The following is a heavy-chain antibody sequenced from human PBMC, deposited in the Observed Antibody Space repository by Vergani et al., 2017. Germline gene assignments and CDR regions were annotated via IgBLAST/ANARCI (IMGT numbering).Heavy chain of an antibody. CDR1: GFTFNHYA. CDR2: ISGSGGST. J-gene: IGHJ6*02. Sequence: EVQLLESGGDLVQPGGSLRLSCAASGFTFNHYAMNWVRQAPGKGLEWVSGISGSGGSTYYAGSVKGRFTISRDSSKNTLYLQMNSLSAGDTAVYYWAKANPRNSXYDYLYYYHAMDVWGQGTTVTVSS. V-gene: IGHV3-23*01. D-gene: IGHD5-12*01. CDR3: AKANPRNSXYDYLYYYHAMDV.